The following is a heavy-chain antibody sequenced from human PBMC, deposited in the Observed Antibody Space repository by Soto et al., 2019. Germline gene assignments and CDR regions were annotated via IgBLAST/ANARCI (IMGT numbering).Heavy chain of an antibody. CDR1: GYTFTSDG. D-gene: IGHD1-26*01. J-gene: IGHJ6*02. V-gene: IGHV1-18*04. CDR3: AREGALRGYYDYYGMDV. CDR2: ISAYNGNT. Sequence: ASVKVSCKASGYTFTSDGISWVRQAPGQGLEWMGWISAYNGNTNYAQKLQGRVTMTTDTSTSTAYMELRSLRSDDTAVYYCAREGALRGYYDYYGMDVWGQRTTVTVSS.